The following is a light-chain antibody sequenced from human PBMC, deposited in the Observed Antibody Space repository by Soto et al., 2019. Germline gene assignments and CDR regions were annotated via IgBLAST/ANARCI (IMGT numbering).Light chain of an antibody. CDR1: QNINSDY. V-gene: IGKV3-20*01. Sequence: IDLKQAPGTLTLSPGGRPTLSYRASQNINSDYFAWYQQKPGQAPRLLIFGASTRATGIPDRFSGSGAGAYLKPAFSRLEPARFGVYSGQQYGSSHTFGQGTRLEIK. CDR2: GAS. J-gene: IGKJ5*01. CDR3: QQYGSSHT.